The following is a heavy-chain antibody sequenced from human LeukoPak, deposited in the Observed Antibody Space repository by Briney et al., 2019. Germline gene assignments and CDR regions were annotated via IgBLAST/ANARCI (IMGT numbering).Heavy chain of an antibody. V-gene: IGHV4-59*01. J-gene: IGHJ6*02. CDR3: ARDFWSGYSRYYYGMDV. Sequence: TPSETLSLTCTVSGGSISSYYWSWIRQPPGKGLEWIGYIYYSGSTNYNPSLKSRVTISVDTSKNQFSLKLSSVTAADTAVYYCARDFWSGYSRYYYGMDVWGQGTTVTVSS. CDR2: IYYSGST. D-gene: IGHD3-3*01. CDR1: GGSISSYY.